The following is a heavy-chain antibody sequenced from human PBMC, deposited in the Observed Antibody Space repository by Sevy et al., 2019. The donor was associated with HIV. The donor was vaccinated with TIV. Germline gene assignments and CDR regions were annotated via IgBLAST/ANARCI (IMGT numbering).Heavy chain of an antibody. CDR2: IYHSGNT. Sequence: SETLSLTCAVSGGSIRSGVYSWNWIRQPPGKGLEWIGYIYHSGNTYYNPSLKGRVTISIDTSKNQVSLKMSSVTAADTAIYYCSRDGGTMTTPGAFDIWGQGAMVTVSS. J-gene: IGHJ3*02. V-gene: IGHV4-30-2*01. D-gene: IGHD4-17*01. CDR1: GGSIRSGVYS. CDR3: SRDGGTMTTPGAFDI.